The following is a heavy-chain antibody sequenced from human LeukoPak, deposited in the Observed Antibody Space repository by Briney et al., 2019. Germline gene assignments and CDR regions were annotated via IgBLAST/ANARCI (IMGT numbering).Heavy chain of an antibody. Sequence: TSVKVSCKASGFTFTSSAMQWVRQARGQCLEWIGWIVVGSGNTNYAQKFQERVTITRDMSTSTAYMELSSLRSEDTAVYYCAADSVYDFWSGYSPRYGMDVWGQGTTVTVSS. CDR1: GFTFTSSA. CDR2: IVVGSGNT. V-gene: IGHV1-58*02. CDR3: AADSVYDFWSGYSPRYGMDV. J-gene: IGHJ6*02. D-gene: IGHD3-3*01.